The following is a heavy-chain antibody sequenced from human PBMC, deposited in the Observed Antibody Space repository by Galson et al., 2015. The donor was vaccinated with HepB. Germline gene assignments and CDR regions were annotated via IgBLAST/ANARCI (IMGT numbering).Heavy chain of an antibody. Sequence: SLRLSCATSGFTFSSYAMTWVRQTPGKGLEWVSAISGSGGTTYYADSVKGRFTISRDNSKNTLFLQMNSLRVEDTALYYCARPGPKRYYYDRAGALGDFDYWGQGTLVTVSS. CDR2: ISGSGGTT. D-gene: IGHD3-22*01. J-gene: IGHJ4*02. V-gene: IGHV3-23*01. CDR1: GFTFSSYA. CDR3: ARPGPKRYYYDRAGALGDFDY.